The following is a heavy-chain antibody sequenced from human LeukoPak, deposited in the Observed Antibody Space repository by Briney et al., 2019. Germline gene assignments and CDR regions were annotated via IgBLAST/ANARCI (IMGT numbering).Heavy chain of an antibody. CDR2: ISSSGSTI. V-gene: IGHV3-11*01. J-gene: IGHJ6*02. CDR3: ARETLEGDCSSTSCYEYYYYYYGMDG. Sequence: GGSLRLSCAASGFTFSDYYMSWIRQAPGKGLEWVSYISSSGSTIYYADSVKGRFTISRDNAKNSLYLQMNSLRAEDTAVYYCARETLEGDCSSTSCYEYYYYYYGMDGWGQGTTVTVSS. D-gene: IGHD2-2*01. CDR1: GFTFSDYY.